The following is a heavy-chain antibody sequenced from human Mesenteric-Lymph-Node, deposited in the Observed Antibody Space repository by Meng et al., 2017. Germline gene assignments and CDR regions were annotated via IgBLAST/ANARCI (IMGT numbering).Heavy chain of an antibody. D-gene: IGHD6-13*01. V-gene: IGHV3-15*01. CDR1: GFTFSSYA. J-gene: IGHJ4*02. CDR3: ATGAAAADH. CDR2: IKSKTDGGTT. Sequence: GESLKISCAASGFTFSSYAMSWVRQAPGKGLEWVGRIKSKTDGGTTDYAAPVKGRFTISRDDSKNTLYLQMNSLKTEDTAVYFCATGAAAADHWGQGTLVTVSS.